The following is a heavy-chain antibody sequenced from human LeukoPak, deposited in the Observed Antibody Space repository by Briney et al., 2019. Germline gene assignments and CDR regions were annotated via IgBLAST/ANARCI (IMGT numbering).Heavy chain of an antibody. D-gene: IGHD3-9*01. Sequence: ASVTVSCKASVYTFTGSYMHWVRQAPGQGLEWMGWINPNSGGTSQKFQGRVTMTRDTSISTAYMELSRLRSDDTAVYYCARGLRYFDWYYFDSWGQGTLVTVSS. V-gene: IGHV1-2*02. CDR3: ARGLRYFDWYYFDS. CDR2: INPNSGGT. J-gene: IGHJ4*02. CDR1: VYTFTGSY.